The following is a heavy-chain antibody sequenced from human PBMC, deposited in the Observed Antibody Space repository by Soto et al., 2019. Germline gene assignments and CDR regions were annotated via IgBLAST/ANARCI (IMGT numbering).Heavy chain of an antibody. CDR2: ISQNESDK. Sequence: QVQLVESGGGVVQPGRSLRLSCAVSGFTLRNFAMHWVRQAPGKGLEWVAIISQNESDKPSPDSVKGRFTISRDSYTNTLYLQMNSLRPEDTAVYYCARVSFETSGYADYWGQGTLVTVSS. CDR1: GFTLRNFA. CDR3: ARVSFETSGYADY. D-gene: IGHD3-22*01. V-gene: IGHV3-30*04. J-gene: IGHJ4*02.